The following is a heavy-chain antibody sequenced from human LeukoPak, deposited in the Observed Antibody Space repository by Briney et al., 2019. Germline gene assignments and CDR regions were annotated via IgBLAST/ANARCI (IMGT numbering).Heavy chain of an antibody. CDR3: ARDESRDTMIVVLPAGY. CDR1: GFTFSIYW. V-gene: IGHV3-33*08. D-gene: IGHD3-22*01. Sequence: GGSLRLSCAASGFTFSIYWMSWVRQAPGKGLEWVAVIWYDGSNKYYADSVKGRFTISRDNSKNTLYLQMNSLRAEDTAVYYCARDESRDTMIVVLPAGYWGQGTLVTVSS. CDR2: IWYDGSNK. J-gene: IGHJ4*02.